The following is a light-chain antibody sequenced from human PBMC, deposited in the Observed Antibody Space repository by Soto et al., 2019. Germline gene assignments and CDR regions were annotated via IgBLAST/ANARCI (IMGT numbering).Light chain of an antibody. CDR2: SNN. V-gene: IGLV1-44*01. CDR3: AAWDDSLKKV. J-gene: IGLJ2*01. CDR1: SSNIGSNT. Sequence: QSVLTQPPSASGTPGQRVTISCSGSSSNIGSNTVNWYQQLPGTAPKLLIYSNNQRPSGVPDRFSGSKSGTSASLAISGLQSEDDADYYCAAWDDSLKKVFGGGTQLTVL.